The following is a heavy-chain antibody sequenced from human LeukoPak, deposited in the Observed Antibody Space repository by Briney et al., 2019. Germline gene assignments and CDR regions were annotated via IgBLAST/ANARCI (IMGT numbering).Heavy chain of an antibody. J-gene: IGHJ3*02. V-gene: IGHV4-4*07. Sequence: SETQSLTCTVSGGSISSYYWSWIRQPAGKGLEWIGRIYTSGSTNYNPSLKSRVTMSVDTSKNQFSLKLSSVTAADTAVYYCARDCWSQRSSTSCPDAFDIWGQGTMVTVSS. CDR2: IYTSGST. CDR1: GGSISSYY. D-gene: IGHD2-2*01. CDR3: ARDCWSQRSSTSCPDAFDI.